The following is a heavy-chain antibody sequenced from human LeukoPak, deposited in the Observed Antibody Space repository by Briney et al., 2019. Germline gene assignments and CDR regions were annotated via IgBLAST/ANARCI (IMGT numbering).Heavy chain of an antibody. D-gene: IGHD6-13*01. CDR2: FDPEDGET. CDR3: ARDSVAAGTKGFDY. Sequence: GASVKVSCKVSGYTLTELSMHWVRQAPGKGLEWMGGFDPEDGETIYAQKFQGRVTMTEDTSTDTAYMELSSLRPEDTAVYYCARDSVAAGTKGFDYWGQGTLVTVSS. J-gene: IGHJ4*02. CDR1: GYTLTELS. V-gene: IGHV1-24*01.